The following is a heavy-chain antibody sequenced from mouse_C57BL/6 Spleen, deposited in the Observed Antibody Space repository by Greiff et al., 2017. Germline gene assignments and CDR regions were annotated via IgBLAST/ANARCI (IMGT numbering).Heavy chain of an antibody. J-gene: IGHJ2*01. CDR2: INPNNGGT. D-gene: IGHD1-1*01. Sequence: EVQLQQSGPELVKPGASVKISCKASGYTFTDYYMNWVKQSHGKSLEWIGDINPNNGGTSYNQKFKGKATLTVDKSSSTAYMEPRSLTSEDSAVYYCAREEYDYGSSYDYWGQGTTLTVSS. CDR3: AREEYDYGSSYDY. CDR1: GYTFTDYY. V-gene: IGHV1-26*01.